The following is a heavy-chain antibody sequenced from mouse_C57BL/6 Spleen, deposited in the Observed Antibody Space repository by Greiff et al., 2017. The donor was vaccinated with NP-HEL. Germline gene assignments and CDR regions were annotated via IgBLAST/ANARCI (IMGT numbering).Heavy chain of an antibody. CDR1: GFTFSDYY. J-gene: IGHJ1*03. Sequence: EVKLVESGGGLVQPGGSLKLSCAASGFTFSDYYMYWVRQTPEKRLEWVAYISNGGGSTYYPDTVKGRFTISRDNAKNTLYLQMSRLKSEDTAMYYCARQGSNGYFDVWGTGTTVTVSS. D-gene: IGHD2-5*01. CDR2: ISNGGGST. V-gene: IGHV5-12*01. CDR3: ARQGSNGYFDV.